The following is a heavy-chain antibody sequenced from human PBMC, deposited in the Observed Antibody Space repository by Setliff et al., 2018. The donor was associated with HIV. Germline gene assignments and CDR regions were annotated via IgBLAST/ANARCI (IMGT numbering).Heavy chain of an antibody. D-gene: IGHD6-6*01. CDR2: TSHSGKT. CDR1: GGPLSGHY. V-gene: IGHV4-34*01. J-gene: IGHJ4*02. Sequence: SETLSLTCAVYGGPLSGHYWSWIRQPPGQGLEWIGETSHSGKTNYNPSLKSRVTISVDTSKNQLSLKLTSVTAADTAVYYCAREDSSYHYFDYWGQGMLVTVSS. CDR3: AREDSSYHYFDY.